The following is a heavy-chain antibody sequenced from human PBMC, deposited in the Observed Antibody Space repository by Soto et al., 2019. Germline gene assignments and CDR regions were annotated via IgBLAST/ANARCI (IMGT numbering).Heavy chain of an antibody. CDR3: ARRNYDFWSGYSHPNWFDP. J-gene: IGHJ5*02. CDR2: IYPGDSDT. Sequence: GASLKISWQGSGYSFTSYLICWVRQMPGKGLEWMGIIYPGDSDTRYSPSFQGQVTISADKSISTAYLQWSSLKASDTAMYYCARRNYDFWSGYSHPNWFDPWGQGTLVTVSS. CDR1: GYSFTSYL. V-gene: IGHV5-51*01. D-gene: IGHD3-3*01.